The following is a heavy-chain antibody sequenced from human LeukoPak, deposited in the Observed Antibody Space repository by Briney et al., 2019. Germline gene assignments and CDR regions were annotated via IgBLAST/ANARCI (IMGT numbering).Heavy chain of an antibody. CDR3: AKDQSTGFCSSASCYGYYGMDV. D-gene: IGHD2-2*01. V-gene: IGHV3-30*18. CDR2: ISYDGSRK. Sequence: PGGSLRLSCAASGFTFSNNWMHWVRQAPGKGLEWVAAISYDGSRKYYADSVKGRVTTSRDFSKNTLFLQVNSLRAEDTAVYYCAKDQSTGFCSSASCYGYYGMDVWGQGTTVTVSS. CDR1: GFTFSNNW. J-gene: IGHJ6*02.